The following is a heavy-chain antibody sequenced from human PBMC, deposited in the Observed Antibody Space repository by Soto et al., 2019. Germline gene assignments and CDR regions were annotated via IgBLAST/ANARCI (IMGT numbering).Heavy chain of an antibody. V-gene: IGHV3-30*18. CDR3: AKAKGLRYFDWSRPPTDY. Sequence: GGSLRLSCAASGFTFSSYGMHWVRQAPGKGLEWVAVISYDGSNKYYADSVKGRFTISRENSKNTLYLQMNSLRAEDTAVYYCAKAKGLRYFDWSRPPTDYWGQGTLVTVSS. J-gene: IGHJ4*02. D-gene: IGHD3-9*01. CDR2: ISYDGSNK. CDR1: GFTFSSYG.